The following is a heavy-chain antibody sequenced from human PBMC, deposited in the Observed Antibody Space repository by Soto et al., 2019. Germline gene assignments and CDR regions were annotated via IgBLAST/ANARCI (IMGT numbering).Heavy chain of an antibody. CDR1: EFTFSSYW. V-gene: IGHV3-7*05. CDR3: ARDLGAPGRGSAVGYYYHYGMDV. Sequence: EVQLVESGGGLVQPGGSPRLSCAASEFTFSSYWMNWVRQAPGKGLEWVANIKEDGSEKYYVDSVKGRFTISRDNAKNSLYLQMKSLRGEDTAVYYCARDLGAPGRGSAVGYYYHYGMDVWGQGTTVTVSS. J-gene: IGHJ6*02. CDR2: IKEDGSEK. D-gene: IGHD2-2*01.